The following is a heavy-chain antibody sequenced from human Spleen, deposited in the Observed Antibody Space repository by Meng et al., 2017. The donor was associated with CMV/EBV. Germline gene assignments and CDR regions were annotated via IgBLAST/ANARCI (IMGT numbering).Heavy chain of an antibody. CDR1: WFSLSTSGVG. D-gene: IGHD3-10*01. V-gene: IGHV2-5*02. J-gene: IGHJ4*02. CDR2: IYWDDDK. CDR3: AHSVVREMVFDY. Sequence: QITLKASGTTLVKPAQTVTLTFTFSWFSLSTSGVGVGWIRQPTGKALEWLALIYWDDDKRYSPSLKSRLTITKDTSKNQVVLTMTNMDPVYTAPYYCAHSVVREMVFDYWGQGPLVTVSS.